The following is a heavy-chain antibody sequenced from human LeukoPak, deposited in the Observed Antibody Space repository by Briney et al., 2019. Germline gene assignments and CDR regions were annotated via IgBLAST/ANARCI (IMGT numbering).Heavy chain of an antibody. Sequence: ASVKVSCKAPGYTFTGYYVHWVRQAPGQGLEWMGRINPNSGDTIYAQKFQGRVTMTRDTSISTAYMELSRLRSDDTAVYYCARDYCGGDCFPDYWGQGTLVTVSS. D-gene: IGHD2-21*02. CDR2: INPNSGDT. J-gene: IGHJ4*02. CDR1: GYTFTGYY. V-gene: IGHV1-2*06. CDR3: ARDYCGGDCFPDY.